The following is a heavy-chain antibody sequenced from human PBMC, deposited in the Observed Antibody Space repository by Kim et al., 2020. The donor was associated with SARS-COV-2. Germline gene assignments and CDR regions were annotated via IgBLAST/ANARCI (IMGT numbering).Heavy chain of an antibody. CDR3: ARDLAYCGGDCYPSGPWDAFDI. V-gene: IGHV3-48*04. CDR2: ISSSSSTI. CDR1: GLTFSSYS. Sequence: GGSLRLSCAASGLTFSSYSMNWVRQAPGKGLEWVSYISSSSSTIYYADSVKGRFTISRDNAKNSLYLQMNSLRAEDTAVYYCARDLAYCGGDCYPSGPWDAFDIWGQGTMVTVSS. J-gene: IGHJ3*02. D-gene: IGHD2-21*02.